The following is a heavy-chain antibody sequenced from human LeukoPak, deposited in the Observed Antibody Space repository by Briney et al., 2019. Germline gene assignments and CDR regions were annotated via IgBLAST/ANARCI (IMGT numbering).Heavy chain of an antibody. CDR1: GYTFTSYG. V-gene: IGHV1-18*01. Sequence: ASVKVSCKASGYTFTSYGISWVRQAPGQGLEWMGRISAYNGNTNYAQKLQGRVTMTTDTSTSTAYMELRSLRSDDTAVYYCARDPYYYDSSGYSLFDYWGQGTLVTVSS. D-gene: IGHD3-22*01. CDR2: ISAYNGNT. CDR3: ARDPYYYDSSGYSLFDY. J-gene: IGHJ4*02.